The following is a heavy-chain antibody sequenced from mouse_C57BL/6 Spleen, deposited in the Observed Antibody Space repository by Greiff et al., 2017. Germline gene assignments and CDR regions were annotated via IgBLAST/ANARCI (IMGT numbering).Heavy chain of an antibody. CDR3: ARSLLLRPYYFDD. CDR1: GYAFTNYL. CDR2: INPGSGGT. D-gene: IGHD1-1*01. V-gene: IGHV1-54*01. Sequence: LLESGAELVRPGTSVKVSCKASGYAFTNYLIEWVKQRPGQGLEWIGVINPGSGGTNYNEKFKGKATLTADKSSSTAYMQLSSLTSEDSAVYFCARSLLLRPYYFDDWGQGTTLTVSS. J-gene: IGHJ2*01.